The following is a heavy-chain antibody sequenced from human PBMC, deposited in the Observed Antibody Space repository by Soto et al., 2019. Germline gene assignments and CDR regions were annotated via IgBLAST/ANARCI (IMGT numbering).Heavy chain of an antibody. D-gene: IGHD5-18*01. V-gene: IGHV2-5*02. J-gene: IGHJ4*02. CDR3: AHRPGGYSYHFDY. CDR2: IYWDDDE. Sequence: QITLKESGPTLVKPTQTLTLTCTFSGFSLTTRGVGVGWIRQTPGKALEWLALIYWDDDEGYSPSLKSRLTITNDTSKIKVVLTMINMDTVDTATYYCAHRPGGYSYHFDYWGQGTLVTVSS. CDR1: GFSLTTRGVG.